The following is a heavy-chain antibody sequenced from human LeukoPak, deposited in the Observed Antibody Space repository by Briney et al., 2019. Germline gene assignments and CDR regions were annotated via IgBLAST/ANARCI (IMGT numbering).Heavy chain of an antibody. D-gene: IGHD1-1*01. CDR1: GGSISSYY. J-gene: IGHJ4*02. V-gene: IGHV4-4*07. Sequence: PSETPSLTCTVSGGSISSYYWSWIRQPAGKGLEWIGRIYISGSTNYNPSLKSRVTMSVDTSKNQFSLKLSSVTAADTAVYYCARDRGTWNDDGFDYWGQGTLVTVSS. CDR3: ARDRGTWNDDGFDY. CDR2: IYISGST.